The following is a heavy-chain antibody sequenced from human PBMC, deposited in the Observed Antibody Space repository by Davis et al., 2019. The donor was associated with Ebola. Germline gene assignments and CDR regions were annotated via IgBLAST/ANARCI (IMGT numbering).Heavy chain of an antibody. V-gene: IGHV3-30*03. CDR2: ISYDGSNK. CDR3: ARDSSSWYTPMVDGMDV. D-gene: IGHD6-13*01. CDR1: GFTFSSYG. J-gene: IGHJ6*02. Sequence: GESLKISCAASGFTFSSYGMHWVRQAPGKGLEWVAVISYDGSNKYYADSVKGRFTISRDNSKNTLYLQMNSLRAEDTAVYYCARDSSSWYTPMVDGMDVWGQGTTVTVSS.